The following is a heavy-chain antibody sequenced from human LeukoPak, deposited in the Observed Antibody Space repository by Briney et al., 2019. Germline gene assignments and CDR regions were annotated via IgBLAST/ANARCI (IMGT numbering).Heavy chain of an antibody. J-gene: IGHJ5*02. Sequence: VSVKVSCKASGFTFTSSAMHWVRQAPGQGLEWMGRINPNSGGTNYAQKFQGRVTMTRDTSISTAYMELSRLRSDDTAVYYCATLHIVVVPAAGNWFDPWGQGTLVTVSS. CDR3: ATLHIVVVPAAGNWFDP. CDR1: GFTFTSSA. CDR2: INPNSGGT. V-gene: IGHV1-2*06. D-gene: IGHD2-2*01.